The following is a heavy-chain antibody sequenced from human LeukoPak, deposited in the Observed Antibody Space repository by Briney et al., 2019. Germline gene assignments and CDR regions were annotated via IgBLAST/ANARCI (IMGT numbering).Heavy chain of an antibody. D-gene: IGHD1-1*01. CDR1: GFTFNNYA. CDR3: AKNRGGTYKYYMDV. J-gene: IGHJ6*03. Sequence: GGSLRLSCAASGFTFNNYAMSWVRQAPGMGLEWLSDVSGRGGATYYAASVKGRFTVSRDNSKNTVYLQMGSLRAEDTAVYYCAKNRGGTYKYYMDVWGNGTTVTVSS. CDR2: VSGRGGAT. V-gene: IGHV3-23*01.